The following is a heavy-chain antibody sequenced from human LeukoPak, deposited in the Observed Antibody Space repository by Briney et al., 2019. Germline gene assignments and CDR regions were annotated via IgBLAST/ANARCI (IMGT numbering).Heavy chain of an antibody. CDR2: IRNKAYGGTT. D-gene: IGHD3-10*01. CDR3: TRCRGYYGSGTYSTVYFDY. CDR1: GFTFGDYA. J-gene: IGHJ4*02. V-gene: IGHV3-49*03. Sequence: PGGSLRLSCTTSGFTFGDYAMSWFRQVPGRGLEWVGFIRNKAYGGTTEYAASVEGRFTISRDDSKSIAFLQMNGLETEDTAVYYCTRCRGYYGSGTYSTVYFDYWGQGTLVTVSS.